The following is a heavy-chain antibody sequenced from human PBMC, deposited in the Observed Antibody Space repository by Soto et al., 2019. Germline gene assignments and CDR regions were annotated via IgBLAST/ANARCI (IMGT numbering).Heavy chain of an antibody. CDR2: ISYDGSNK. CDR1: GFTFSSYG. D-gene: IGHD4-17*01. CDR3: ASPTVETHYWYFDL. V-gene: IGHV3-30*03. Sequence: QVQLVESGGGVVQPGRSLRLSCAASGFTFSSYGMHWVRQAPGKGLEWVAVISYDGSNKYYADSVKGRFTISRDNSKNTLYLQMNSLRAEDTAVYYCASPTVETHYWYFDLWGRGTLVTVSS. J-gene: IGHJ2*01.